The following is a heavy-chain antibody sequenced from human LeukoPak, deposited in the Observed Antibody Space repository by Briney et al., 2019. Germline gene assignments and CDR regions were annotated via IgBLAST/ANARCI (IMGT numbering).Heavy chain of an antibody. Sequence: GASVKVSCKASGYTFTGYYMHWVRQAPGQGLEWMGWINTNTGNPTYAQGFTGRFVFSLDTSVSTAYLQISSLKAEDTAVYYCAREELVGATAYWGQGTLVTVSS. CDR3: AREELVGATAY. CDR2: INTNTGNP. J-gene: IGHJ4*02. CDR1: GYTFTGYY. D-gene: IGHD1-26*01. V-gene: IGHV7-4-1*02.